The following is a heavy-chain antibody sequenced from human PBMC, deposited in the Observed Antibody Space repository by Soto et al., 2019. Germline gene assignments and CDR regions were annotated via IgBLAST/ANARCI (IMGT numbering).Heavy chain of an antibody. D-gene: IGHD4-17*01. J-gene: IGHJ4*02. CDR2: IFHSGST. CDR1: GGSISSSNW. CDR3: PRIQQNYGGIDS. Sequence: PSETLSLTCAGSGGSISSSNWWSWVRQPPGTGLEWIGEIFHSGSTNYNPSLKSRVTISLDKSKNQFSLKLSSVTAADTAVYYCPRIQQNYGGIDSWGLGTLVTVSS. V-gene: IGHV4-4*02.